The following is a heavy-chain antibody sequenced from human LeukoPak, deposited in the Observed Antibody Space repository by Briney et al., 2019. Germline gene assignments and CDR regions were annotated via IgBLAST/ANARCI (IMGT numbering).Heavy chain of an antibody. Sequence: GGSLRLSCAASGFTFSSYSMNWVRQAPGKGLEWVSSISSSSSYIYYADSVKGRFTISRDNAKNSLYLQMNSLRAEDTAVYYCARERYYYDSSGYYPPYWYFDLWGRGTLVTVSS. CDR2: ISSSSSYI. D-gene: IGHD3-22*01. CDR1: GFTFSSYS. J-gene: IGHJ2*01. CDR3: ARERYYYDSSGYYPPYWYFDL. V-gene: IGHV3-21*01.